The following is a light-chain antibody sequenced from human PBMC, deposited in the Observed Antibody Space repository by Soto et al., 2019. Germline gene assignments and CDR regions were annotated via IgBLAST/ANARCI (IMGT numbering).Light chain of an antibody. CDR1: QGLKF. V-gene: IGKV1-12*01. CDR2: EAT. J-gene: IGKJ5*01. Sequence: DIQMTQSPSSVSASVGDTVTITCRASQGLKFLAWCQQKPGKAPRLLIYEATNLQSGVPPRFSGSGSGTDFTLTISSLQPEDFATYFCQQANSFPITFGQGRRLEIK. CDR3: QQANSFPIT.